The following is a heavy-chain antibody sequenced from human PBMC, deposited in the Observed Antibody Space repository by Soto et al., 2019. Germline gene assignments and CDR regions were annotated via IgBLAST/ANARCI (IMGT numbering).Heavy chain of an antibody. V-gene: IGHV3-23*01. CDR1: GFTFSRSD. CDR2: ISGSGYTT. J-gene: IGHJ4*02. CDR3: ATESVQRFFNY. Sequence: EVQLLESGGGLVQPGGSLRLSCAASGFTFSRSDMTWVRQAPGKGLEWVASISGSGYTTNYADSVEGRFTISRDSSKNTLYLQMNSLRAEDSAVYYCATESVQRFFNYWGQGTPVTVSS.